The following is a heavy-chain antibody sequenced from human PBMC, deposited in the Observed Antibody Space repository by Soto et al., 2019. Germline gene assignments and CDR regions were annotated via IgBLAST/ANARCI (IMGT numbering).Heavy chain of an antibody. CDR2: INGDGSYT. D-gene: IGHD2-15*01. Sequence: EVQLAESGGGLVQPGGSLRLSCVASGFTFRGYWMHWIRQVPGKGLIWVSRINGDGSYTNYADSVKGRFTISRDNAKNTLYLQMNSLRAEDTAVYYCARDRGGYSSDYWGQGTLVTVSS. V-gene: IGHV3-74*01. J-gene: IGHJ4*02. CDR3: ARDRGGYSSDY. CDR1: GFTFRGYW.